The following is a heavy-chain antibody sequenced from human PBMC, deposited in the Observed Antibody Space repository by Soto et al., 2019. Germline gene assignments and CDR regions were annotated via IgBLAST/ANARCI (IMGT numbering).Heavy chain of an antibody. CDR3: ARDPYRSYSYGSSADY. J-gene: IGHJ4*02. V-gene: IGHV3-48*02. CDR1: GFTFSTYS. Sequence: EVQLVESGGGLAQPGGSLRLSCAASGFTFSTYSMNWVRQAPGKGLEWVSYISSSSSTIYYADSVKGRFTISRDNAENSLYLQMNSLRDEDTAVYYCARDPYRSYSYGSSADYWGQGTLVAVSS. CDR2: ISSSSSTI. D-gene: IGHD5-18*01.